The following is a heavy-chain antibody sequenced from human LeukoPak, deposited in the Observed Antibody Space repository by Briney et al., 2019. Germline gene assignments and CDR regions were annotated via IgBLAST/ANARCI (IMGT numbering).Heavy chain of an antibody. CDR1: GGSISSSSYY. Sequence: PSETLSLTCTVSGGSISSSSYYWGWIRQPPGKGLEWIGSIYYSGSTYYNPSLKSRVTISVDTSKNQFSLKLSSVTAADTAVYYCARDAQGFLERLPKDLYFDYWGQGTLVTVSS. D-gene: IGHD3-3*01. J-gene: IGHJ4*02. CDR3: ARDAQGFLERLPKDLYFDY. CDR2: IYYSGST. V-gene: IGHV4-39*07.